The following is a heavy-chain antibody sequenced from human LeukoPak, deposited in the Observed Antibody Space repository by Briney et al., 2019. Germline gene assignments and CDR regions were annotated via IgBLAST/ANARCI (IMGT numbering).Heavy chain of an antibody. CDR2: ITSDSNTI. Sequence: GGSLRLSCAASGFTFRTYSMNWVRQAPGKGLEWVSYITSDSNTIYYADSVKGRFTISRDNAKNSLYLQMNSLRAEDAAVYYCARAGMEVRGVIEYYFDYWGQGTLVTVSS. CDR1: GFTFRTYS. D-gene: IGHD3-10*01. V-gene: IGHV3-48*04. CDR3: ARAGMEVRGVIEYYFDY. J-gene: IGHJ4*02.